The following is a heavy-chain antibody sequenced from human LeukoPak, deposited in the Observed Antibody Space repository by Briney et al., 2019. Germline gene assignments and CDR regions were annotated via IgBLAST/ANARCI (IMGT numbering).Heavy chain of an antibody. V-gene: IGHV1-18*04. CDR3: ARDFDWGSNYFDY. Sequence: ASVKVSCKASGYTFTRYYMHWVRQAPGQGLEWMGWISAYNGNTNYAQKLQGRVTMTTDTSTSTAYMELRSLRSDDTAVYYCARDFDWGSNYFDYWGQGTLVTVSS. CDR1: GYTFTRYY. CDR2: ISAYNGNT. D-gene: IGHD3-9*01. J-gene: IGHJ4*02.